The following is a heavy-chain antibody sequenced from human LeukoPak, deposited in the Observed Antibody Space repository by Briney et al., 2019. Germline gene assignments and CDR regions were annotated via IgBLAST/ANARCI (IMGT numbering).Heavy chain of an antibody. CDR3: ARAHSSGWYGGFDY. D-gene: IGHD6-19*01. CDR1: GFTFSSYA. Sequence: GGSLRLSCAASGFTFSSYAMPWVRQAPGKGLEYVSAISSNGGSTYYANSVKGRFTISRDNSKNTLYLQMGSLRAEDMAVYYCARAHSSGWYGGFDYWGQGTLVTVSS. CDR2: ISSNGGST. J-gene: IGHJ4*02. V-gene: IGHV3-64*01.